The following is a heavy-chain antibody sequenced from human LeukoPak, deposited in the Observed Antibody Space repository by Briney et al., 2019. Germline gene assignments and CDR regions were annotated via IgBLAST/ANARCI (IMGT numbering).Heavy chain of an antibody. V-gene: IGHV2-70*04. CDR2: LDWDDDK. Sequence: SGPALVKPTQTLTLTCTFSGFSLSTSGMRVSWIRQPPGKALEWLARLDWDDDKFYSTSLKTRLTISKDTSKNQVVLTMTNMDPVDTATYYCARDVVPAAGGVHNWFDPWGQGTLVTVSS. D-gene: IGHD2-2*01. CDR3: ARDVVPAAGGVHNWFDP. J-gene: IGHJ5*02. CDR1: GFSLSTSGMR.